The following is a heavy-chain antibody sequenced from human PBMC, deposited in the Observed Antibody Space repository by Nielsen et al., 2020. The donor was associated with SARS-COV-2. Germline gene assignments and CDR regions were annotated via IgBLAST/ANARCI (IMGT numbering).Heavy chain of an antibody. CDR3: TKGRYYGLDV. J-gene: IGHJ6*02. CDR2: ISSSSSYI. V-gene: IGHV3-21*01. Sequence: LSLTCAASGFTFSSYSMNWVRQAPGKGLEWVSSISSSSSYIYYADSVKGRFTVSRDNTKNTLYLQMNSLRAEDTAVYYCTKGRYYGLDVWGQGTTVTVSS. CDR1: GFTFSSYS. D-gene: IGHD2-8*01.